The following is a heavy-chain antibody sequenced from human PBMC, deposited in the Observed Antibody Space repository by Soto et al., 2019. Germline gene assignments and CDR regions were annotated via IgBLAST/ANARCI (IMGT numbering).Heavy chain of an antibody. V-gene: IGHV1-18*01. CDR2: VSPYNGNT. D-gene: IGHD6-19*01. CDR1: GYSFTSFG. J-gene: IGHJ4*02. CDR3: ARDQAVRTVSGAHYFDY. Sequence: QVQLVQSGTEVKKPGASVKVTCKPSGYSFTSFGISWMRQAPGQGLEWLGWVSPYNGNTYSAQSLQGRLTMTTDTARGTVYMELTGLTINDTAIYYCARDQAVRTVSGAHYFDYWGLGTLVAVSS.